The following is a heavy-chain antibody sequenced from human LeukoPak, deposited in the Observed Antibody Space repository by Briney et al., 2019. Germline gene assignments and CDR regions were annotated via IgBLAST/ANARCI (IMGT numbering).Heavy chain of an antibody. CDR1: GGSIGSSSYY. J-gene: IGHJ5*02. Sequence: SETLSLTCTVSGGSIGSSSYYWGWIRQPPGKGLEWIGSIYYSGSTYYNPSLKSRVTISVDTSKNQFSLKLSSVTAADTAVYYCARGGGNYDFWSDDEFDPWGQGTLVTVSS. CDR3: ARGGGNYDFWSDDEFDP. CDR2: IYYSGST. D-gene: IGHD3-3*01. V-gene: IGHV4-39*07.